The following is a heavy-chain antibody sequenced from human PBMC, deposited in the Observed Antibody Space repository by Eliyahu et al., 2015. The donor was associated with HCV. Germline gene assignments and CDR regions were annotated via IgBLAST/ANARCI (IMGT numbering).Heavy chain of an antibody. Sequence: QVQLQESGPGLVKPSETLSLTCTVSGGSISSYYWSWIRQPPGKGPEWIGYIYYSGSTNYNPSLKSRVTISVDTSKNQFSLKLSSVTAADTAVYYCARVRDGYNFFVDYWGQGTLVTVSS. CDR1: GGSISSYY. CDR3: ARVRDGYNFFVDY. CDR2: IYYSGST. J-gene: IGHJ4*02. V-gene: IGHV4-59*01. D-gene: IGHD5-24*01.